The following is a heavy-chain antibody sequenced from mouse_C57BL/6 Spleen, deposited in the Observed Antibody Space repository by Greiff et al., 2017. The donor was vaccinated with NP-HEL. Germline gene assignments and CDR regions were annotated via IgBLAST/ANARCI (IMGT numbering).Heavy chain of an antibody. CDR3: ARWDYYGSGRAMDY. J-gene: IGHJ4*01. V-gene: IGHV1-80*01. D-gene: IGHD1-1*01. CDR2: IYPGDGDT. Sequence: VQLQQSGAELVKPGASVKISCKASGYAFSSYWMNWVKQRPGQGLEWIGQIYPGDGDTNYNGKFKGKATLTADKSSSTAYMQLSSLTSEDSAVYFCARWDYYGSGRAMDYWGQGTSVTVSS. CDR1: GYAFSSYW.